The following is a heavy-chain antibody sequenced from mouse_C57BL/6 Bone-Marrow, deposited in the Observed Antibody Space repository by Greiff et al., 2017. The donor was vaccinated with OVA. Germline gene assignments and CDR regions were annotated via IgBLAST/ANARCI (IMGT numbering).Heavy chain of an antibody. D-gene: IGHD4-1*01. V-gene: IGHV7-3*01. CDR2: IRNKANGYTT. CDR3: ARRTGTDFDY. J-gene: IGHJ2*01. CDR1: GFTFTDYY. Sequence: EVQRVESGGGLVQPGGSLSLSCAASGFTFTDYYMSWVRQPPGKALEWLGFIRNKANGYTTEYSASVKGRFTISRDNSQSILYLQMNALRAEDSATYYCARRTGTDFDYWGQGTTLTVSS.